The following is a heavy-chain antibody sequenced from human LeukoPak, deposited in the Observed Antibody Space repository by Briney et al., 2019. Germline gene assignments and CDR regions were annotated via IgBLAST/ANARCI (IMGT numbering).Heavy chain of an antibody. CDR2: IRYDGSDS. V-gene: IGHV3-30*02. CDR1: GFTFSSYG. CDR3: ALIGVVIPPDTYDV. Sequence: SGGSLRLSCAASGFTFSSYGMHWVRQAPGKGLEWLAFIRYDGSDSYYADSVKGRFTISRDNSKKTLYLQMDSLRTEDTAFYYCALIGVVIPPDTYDVWGQGTLVTVSS. D-gene: IGHD2-21*01. J-gene: IGHJ3*01.